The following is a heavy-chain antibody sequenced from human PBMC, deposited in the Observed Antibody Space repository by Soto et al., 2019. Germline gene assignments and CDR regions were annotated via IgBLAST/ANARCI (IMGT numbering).Heavy chain of an antibody. D-gene: IGHD6-19*01. CDR2: ISGSGDRS. J-gene: IGHJ3*02. CDR1: GFTFSNYA. Sequence: GGSLRLSCAASGFTFSNYAMNWVRQAPGKGLEWVSAISGSGDRSYYADSVKGRYTISRDNSKNTLYLQMNSLRAEDTAVYYCARPPLGAVAVDVFDIWGQGTMVTVSS. CDR3: ARPPLGAVAVDVFDI. V-gene: IGHV3-23*01.